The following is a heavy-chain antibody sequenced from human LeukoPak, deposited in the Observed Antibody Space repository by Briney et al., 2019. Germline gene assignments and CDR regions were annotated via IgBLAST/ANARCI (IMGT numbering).Heavy chain of an antibody. J-gene: IGHJ4*02. CDR2: IRYDGNNK. CDR3: AKDQSYSSSWHYFDY. D-gene: IGHD6-13*01. V-gene: IGHV3-30*02. CDR1: GFTFRSYG. Sequence: GGSLRLSCAASGFTFRSYGMHWVRQAPGKGLEWVAFIRYDGNNKYYADSVKGRFTIFRDNSRNTLYLQMNSLRAEDTAVYYCAKDQSYSSSWHYFDYWGQGTLVTVSS.